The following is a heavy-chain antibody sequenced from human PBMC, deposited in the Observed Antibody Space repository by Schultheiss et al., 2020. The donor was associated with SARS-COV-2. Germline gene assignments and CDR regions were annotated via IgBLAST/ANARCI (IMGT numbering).Heavy chain of an antibody. CDR3: ARQHCGGDCPFDY. CDR1: GGSITSGPYY. CDR2: IYYSGST. J-gene: IGHJ4*02. V-gene: IGHV4-31*03. D-gene: IGHD2-21*02. Sequence: SQTLSLTCSVSGGSITSGPYYWTWIRQHPVKGLEWIGYIYYSGSTYYSSSLQSRVSISLDTSKNQFSLKLSSVTAADTAMYYCARQHCGGDCPFDYWGQGTLVTVSS.